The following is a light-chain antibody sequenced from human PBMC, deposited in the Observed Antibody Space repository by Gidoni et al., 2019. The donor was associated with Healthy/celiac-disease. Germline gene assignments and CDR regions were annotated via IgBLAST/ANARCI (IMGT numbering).Light chain of an antibody. J-gene: IGLJ2*01. CDR3: SSYTSSSTLVV. V-gene: IGLV2-14*01. Sequence: QSALTQPASVAGSPGQSLTISCTGTSSDVGGYYYVSWYQQPPGKAPKLMIYEVSNRPSGVSNRFSGSKSGNTASLTISGLQAEDEADYYCSSYTSSSTLVVFGGGTKLTVL. CDR1: SSDVGGYYY. CDR2: EVS.